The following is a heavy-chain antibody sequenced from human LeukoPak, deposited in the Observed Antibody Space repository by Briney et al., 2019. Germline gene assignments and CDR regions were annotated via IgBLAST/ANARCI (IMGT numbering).Heavy chain of an antibody. Sequence: HPGGSLRLSCAASGFAFSSYWASWVRQAPGKGLEWVANIDQDGSSQNYVDSVRGRFTISRDNAKNSVYLQMNSLRAEDTAVYYCARSLWPEDYWGPGRLVTVSS. CDR2: IDQDGSSQ. J-gene: IGHJ4*02. V-gene: IGHV3-7*01. CDR1: GFAFSSYW. CDR3: ARSLWPEDY. D-gene: IGHD3-10*01.